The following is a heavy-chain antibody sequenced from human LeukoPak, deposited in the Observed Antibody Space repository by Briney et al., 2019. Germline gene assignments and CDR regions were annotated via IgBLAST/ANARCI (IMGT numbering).Heavy chain of an antibody. D-gene: IGHD2-15*01. Sequence: SQTLSLTCAISGDSVSSNSAAWNWIRQSPSRGLEWLGRTYYRSKWYNDYAVSVKSRITINPDTSKNQFSLQLNSVTPEDTAVYYCARGYCSGGSCRSLNWFDPWGQGTLVTVSS. V-gene: IGHV6-1*01. CDR3: ARGYCSGGSCRSLNWFDP. CDR1: GDSVSSNSAA. CDR2: TYYRSKWYN. J-gene: IGHJ5*02.